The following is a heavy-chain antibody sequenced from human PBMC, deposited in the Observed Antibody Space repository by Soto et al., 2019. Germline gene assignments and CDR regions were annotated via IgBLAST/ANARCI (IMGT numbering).Heavy chain of an antibody. CDR2: IIPIFGRP. CDR1: GGTFSTLA. CDR3: ARAPYEDYAVPEPNYFDS. Sequence: QVQLVQSGTEVKKPGSSVKVSCKASGGTFSTLAVSWVRQAPGQGLEWMGGIIPIFGRPVYAQKFQGRVTITADESTSIVYMELSSLSSEDTAVYYCARAPYEDYAVPEPNYFDSWGQGTLVTASS. D-gene: IGHD4-17*01. V-gene: IGHV1-69*01. J-gene: IGHJ4*02.